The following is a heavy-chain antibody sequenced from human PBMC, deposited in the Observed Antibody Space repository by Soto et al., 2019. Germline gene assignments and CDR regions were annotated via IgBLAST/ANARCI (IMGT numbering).Heavy chain of an antibody. CDR2: IIPILDLA. D-gene: IGHD3-9*01. Sequence: ASVKVSCKASGGTFTSYTFSWVRQAPGQGLEWMGRIIPILDLADYSQNFQGRVIMTADKSTSTVYMELSSLRSEDTAVYYCARARAYYDILTGYYPNNWFDPWGQGTLVTVS. J-gene: IGHJ5*02. V-gene: IGHV1-69*02. CDR3: ARARAYYDILTGYYPNNWFDP. CDR1: GGTFTSYT.